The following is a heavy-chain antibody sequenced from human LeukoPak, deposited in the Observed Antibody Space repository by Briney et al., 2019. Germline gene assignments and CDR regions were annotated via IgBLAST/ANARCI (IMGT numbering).Heavy chain of an antibody. V-gene: IGHV3-49*04. J-gene: IGHJ4*02. D-gene: IGHD3-22*01. CDR3: ARAYDSMGYYQAH. CDR2: IRSKTYGWTT. CDR1: GFTFGDYA. Sequence: GGSLRLSCPASGFTFGDYAMNWVRQAPGKGLEWVGFIRSKTYGWTTEYAASVQGRFTISRDDSKSIAYLQMTSLKTEDTAVYYCARAYDSMGYYQAHWGQGTLVTVSS.